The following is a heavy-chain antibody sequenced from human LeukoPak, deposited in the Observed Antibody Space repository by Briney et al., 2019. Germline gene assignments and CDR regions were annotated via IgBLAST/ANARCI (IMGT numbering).Heavy chain of an antibody. CDR1: GFTFNKHG. CDR2: IRNDGNDK. D-gene: IGHD2-2*01. CDR3: AKDRPAASNWFDP. V-gene: IGHV3-30*02. Sequence: GGSLRLSCAASGFTFNKHGMHWVRQAPGKGLEWFSFIRNDGNDKYYADSVKGRFTISRDNSKNTLYLQMNSLRAEDTAVYYCAKDRPAASNWFDPWGQGTLVTVSS. J-gene: IGHJ5*02.